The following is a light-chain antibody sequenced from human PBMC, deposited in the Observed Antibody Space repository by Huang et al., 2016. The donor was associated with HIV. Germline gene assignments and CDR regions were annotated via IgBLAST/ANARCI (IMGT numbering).Light chain of an antibody. Sequence: DIQMTQFPLSLSASVGDRVTITCRASQNIDNYLNWYQQKTGKAPKLLIFGASNLQSGVPSRFSGTSSGTYCALTINNLQPDDFATYYCQQAFNTPKYTFGLGTSLDIK. J-gene: IGKJ2*01. CDR2: GAS. CDR3: QQAFNTPKYT. V-gene: IGKV1-39*01. CDR1: QNIDNY.